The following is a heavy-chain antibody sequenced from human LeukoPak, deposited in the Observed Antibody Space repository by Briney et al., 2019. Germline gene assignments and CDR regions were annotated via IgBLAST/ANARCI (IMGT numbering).Heavy chain of an antibody. J-gene: IGHJ5*02. D-gene: IGHD2-15*01. CDR1: GFTFSSYG. Sequence: PGGSLRLSCAASGFTFSSYGMHWVRQAPGKGLEWVAFIRYDGSNKYYADSVKGRFTISRDNSKNTLYLQMNSLRAEDTAVYYCAGEDCSGGSCYMGYNWFDPWGQGTLVTVSS. CDR3: AGEDCSGGSCYMGYNWFDP. V-gene: IGHV3-30*02. CDR2: IRYDGSNK.